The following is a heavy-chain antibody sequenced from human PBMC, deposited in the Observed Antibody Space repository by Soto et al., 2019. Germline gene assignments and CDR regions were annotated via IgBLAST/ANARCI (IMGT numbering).Heavy chain of an antibody. J-gene: IGHJ5*02. CDR2: IDPSDSYT. CDR3: ARKLREEIFGVALSWTNWFDP. Sequence: PGESLKISCKGSGYSFTSYWISWVRQMPGKGLEWMGRIDPSDSYTNYSPSFQGHVTISADKSISTAYLQWSSLKASDTAMYYCARKLREEIFGVALSWTNWFDPWGQGTLVTAPQ. CDR1: GYSFTSYW. V-gene: IGHV5-10-1*01. D-gene: IGHD3-3*01.